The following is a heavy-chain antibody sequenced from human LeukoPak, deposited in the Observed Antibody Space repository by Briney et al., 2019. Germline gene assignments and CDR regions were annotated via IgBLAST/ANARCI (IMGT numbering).Heavy chain of an antibody. V-gene: IGHV3-21*01. CDR1: GFTFSSYS. Sequence: GGSLRLSCAASGFTFSSYSMNWVRQAPGKGLEWVSSISSSSSYIYYADSVKGRFTISRDNAKNSLYLQMNSLRAEDTAVYYCARVNPNYYDSSGYYYDYWGQGTLVTVSS. D-gene: IGHD3-22*01. J-gene: IGHJ4*02. CDR2: ISSSSSYI. CDR3: ARVNPNYYDSSGYYYDY.